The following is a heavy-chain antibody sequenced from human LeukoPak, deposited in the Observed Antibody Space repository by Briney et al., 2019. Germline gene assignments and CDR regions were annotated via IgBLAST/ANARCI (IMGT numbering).Heavy chain of an antibody. Sequence: GGSLRLSCAASGFTFSDYYMSWIRQAPGEGLEWVSYISSSGSTIYYADSVKGRFTISRDNAKNSLYLQMNSLRAEDTAVYYCARESITGTSDYFDYWGQGTLVTVSS. J-gene: IGHJ4*02. D-gene: IGHD1-20*01. CDR1: GFTFSDYY. CDR2: ISSSGSTI. CDR3: ARESITGTSDYFDY. V-gene: IGHV3-11*01.